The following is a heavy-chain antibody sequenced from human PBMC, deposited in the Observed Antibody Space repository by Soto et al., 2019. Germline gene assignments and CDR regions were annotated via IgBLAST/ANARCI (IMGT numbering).Heavy chain of an antibody. CDR3: ARTSPVAGGFDY. V-gene: IGHV4-34*01. Sequence: SETLSLTCAVYGGSFSGYYWSWIRQPPGKGLEWIGEINHSGSTNYNPSLKSRVTISVDTSKNQLSLKLTSVTAADTAVYYCARTSPVAGGFDYRGQRTLVTGSS. J-gene: IGHJ4*02. CDR1: GGSFSGYY. CDR2: INHSGST. D-gene: IGHD6-19*01.